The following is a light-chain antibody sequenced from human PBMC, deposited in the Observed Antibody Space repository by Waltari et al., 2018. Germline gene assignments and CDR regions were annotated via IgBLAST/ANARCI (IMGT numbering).Light chain of an antibody. CDR1: QTLLHTDGKTY. CDR3: MQGLHLPFT. Sequence: VVTQTPLSLSVTPGQSASISCKSSQTLLHTDGKTYLFWFFQRPGQSPQLLIYGASSRFSGVPDRVSGSGSGTDFTLRISRVEADDVGLYYCMQGLHLPFTFGPGTKVDF. J-gene: IGKJ3*01. CDR2: GAS. V-gene: IGKV2-29*02.